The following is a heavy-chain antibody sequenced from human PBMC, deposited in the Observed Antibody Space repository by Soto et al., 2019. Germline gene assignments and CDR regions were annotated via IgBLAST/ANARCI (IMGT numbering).Heavy chain of an antibody. D-gene: IGHD1-1*01. CDR1: GGSISSGGYS. CDR3: PRGLWNDVFQY. CDR2: VHHTGST. J-gene: IGHJ4*02. Sequence: PSETLSLTCAVSGGSISSGGYSWTWIRQPPGKGLEWIGYVHHTGSTTYNPSLKTRVNISVDRPNNQFFLTLTSATAADSAIYYCPRGLWNDVFQYWGRGILVTVS. V-gene: IGHV4-30-2*01.